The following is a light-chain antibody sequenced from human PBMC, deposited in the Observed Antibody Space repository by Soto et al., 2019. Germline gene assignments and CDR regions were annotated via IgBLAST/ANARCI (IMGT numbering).Light chain of an antibody. V-gene: IGKV3-20*01. Sequence: EIVLMQSPGTLSLSPGERATLSCRASQSVSSNYLGWYQQKPGQAPRLLIYGASSRATGIPDRFSGSGSGTDFTLTISRLEPEDFAVFYCQVSGTFGQGTRLEIK. J-gene: IGKJ5*01. CDR2: GAS. CDR3: QVSGT. CDR1: QSVSSNY.